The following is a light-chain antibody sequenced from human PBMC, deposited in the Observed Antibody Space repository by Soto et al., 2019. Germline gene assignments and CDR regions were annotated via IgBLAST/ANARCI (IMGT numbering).Light chain of an antibody. CDR2: AAS. CDR1: QGISNY. V-gene: IGKV1-27*01. CDR3: QKYNSAPPWT. Sequence: DIQMTQSPSSLSASVGDRVTITCRASQGISNYLAWYQQKPGKVPKLLIYAASTLRSGVPSRFSGSGSGTDCTLTISSLQPEDVATYYCQKYNSAPPWTFGQGTKVEIK. J-gene: IGKJ1*01.